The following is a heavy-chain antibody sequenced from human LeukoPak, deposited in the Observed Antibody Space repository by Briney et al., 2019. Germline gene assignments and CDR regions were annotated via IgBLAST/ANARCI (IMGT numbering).Heavy chain of an antibody. CDR1: GYTFTSYG. CDR3: ARARAGVLLWFGELLPGDY. V-gene: IGHV1-18*01. Sequence: ASVKVSCKASGYTFTSYGISWVRQAPGQGLEWMGWISAYNGNTNYAQKLQGRVTMTTDTSTSTAYMELRCLRSDDTAVYYCARARAGVLLWFGELLPGDYWGQGTLVTVSS. J-gene: IGHJ4*02. D-gene: IGHD3-10*01. CDR2: ISAYNGNT.